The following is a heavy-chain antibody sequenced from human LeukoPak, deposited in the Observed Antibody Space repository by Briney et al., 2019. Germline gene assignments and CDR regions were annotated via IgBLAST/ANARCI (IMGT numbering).Heavy chain of an antibody. CDR3: ARDRGGRSGAFDI. CDR2: IYYSGST. D-gene: IGHD2-15*01. V-gene: IGHV4-59*01. CDR1: GGSISSYY. Sequence: PSETLSLTCTVSGGSISSYYWSWIRQPPGKGLEWIGYIYYSGSTNYNPSLKSRVTISVDTSKNQFSLKLSSVTAADTAVYYCARDRGGRSGAFDIWGQGTMVTVSS. J-gene: IGHJ3*02.